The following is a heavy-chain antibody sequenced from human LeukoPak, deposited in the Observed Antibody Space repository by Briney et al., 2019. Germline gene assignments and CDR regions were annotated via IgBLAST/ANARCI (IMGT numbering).Heavy chain of an antibody. CDR2: MDPNSGNT. CDR1: GYTFTNYD. V-gene: IGHV1-8*01. D-gene: IGHD1-7*01. J-gene: IGHJ4*02. CDR3: ARRNFDYFDS. Sequence: ASVKVSCKASGYTFTNYDINWVRQATGQGLEWMGWMDPNSGNTGYAQKFQGRVTMTRNTSIRTAYMELSSLRSDDTAVYYCARRNFDYFDSWGQGTLVTVSS.